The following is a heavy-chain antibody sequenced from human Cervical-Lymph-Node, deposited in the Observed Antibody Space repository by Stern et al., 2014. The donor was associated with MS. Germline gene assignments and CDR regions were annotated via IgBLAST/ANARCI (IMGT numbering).Heavy chain of an antibody. V-gene: IGHV1-8*01. CDR3: ARVAPYCIGDDCYFVGLDF. CDR2: LNPNSGNK. D-gene: IGHD2-21*01. Sequence: QVQLVQSGAEMKKPGASVTVSCKTSGYTFKSYDLNWVRQAPGQCLEWMAWLNPNSGNKGHAEKFQGRVTQTWDTSKSTAYLKLSNLRSNDTAVYYCARVAPYCIGDDCYFVGLDFWGQGTLVTVSS. CDR1: GYTFKSYD. J-gene: IGHJ4*02.